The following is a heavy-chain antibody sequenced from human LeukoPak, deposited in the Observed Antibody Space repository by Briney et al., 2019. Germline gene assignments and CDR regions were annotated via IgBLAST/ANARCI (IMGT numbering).Heavy chain of an antibody. V-gene: IGHV4-39*01. J-gene: IGHJ4*02. D-gene: IGHD2-8*02. CDR2: IGYTGTT. CDR1: GGSISTRNHY. Sequence: SGTLSLTCTVTGGSISTRNHYWGWLRQPPGKGLEWIGSIGYTGTTNSNPSLKSRVTLSVDTSKNQVSLTLSSVTAAGTAVYFCARRMGSGATYPRTFDYWGQGTLVTVSS. CDR3: ARRMGSGATYPRTFDY.